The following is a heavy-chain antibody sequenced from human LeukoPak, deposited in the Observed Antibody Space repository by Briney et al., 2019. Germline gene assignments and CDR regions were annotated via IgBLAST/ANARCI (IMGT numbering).Heavy chain of an antibody. CDR1: GGSISSSSYY. CDR2: IYTSGST. Sequence: TLSLTCTVSGGSISSSSYYWSWIRQPAGKGLEWIGRIYTSGSTNYNPSLKSRVTISADTSKNQFSLKLSSVTAADTAVYYCVREPGQWPPGYFDYWGQGTLVTVSS. CDR3: VREPGQWPPGYFDY. D-gene: IGHD6-19*01. V-gene: IGHV4-61*02. J-gene: IGHJ4*02.